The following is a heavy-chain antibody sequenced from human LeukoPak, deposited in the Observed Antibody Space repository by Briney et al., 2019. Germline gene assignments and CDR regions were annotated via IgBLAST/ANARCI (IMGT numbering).Heavy chain of an antibody. V-gene: IGHV3-30*02. CDR3: ARGGSSWDFAFDI. CDR1: GFTFSSYG. CDR2: IRYDGSNK. J-gene: IGHJ3*02. D-gene: IGHD6-13*01. Sequence: PGGSLKLSCAASGFTFSSYGMHWVRQAPGKGLEWVAFIRYDGSNKYYADSVKGRFTISRDNSKNTLYLQMNSLRAEDTAVYYCARGGSSWDFAFDIWGQGTMVTVSS.